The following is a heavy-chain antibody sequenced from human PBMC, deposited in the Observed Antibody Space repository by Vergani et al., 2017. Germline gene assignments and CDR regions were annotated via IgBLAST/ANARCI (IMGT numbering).Heavy chain of an antibody. CDR1: GGSFSGYY. CDR3: AGMSTFGGVSPVLYAFDI. Sequence: QVQLQQWGAGLLKPSETLSLTCAVYGGSFSGYYWSWIRQPPGKGLEWVGEINHSGRTNYNPSLKSRVTISVDTSKNQFSLKLSSVTAADTAVYYCAGMSTFGGVSPVLYAFDIWGQGTMVTVSS. CDR2: INHSGRT. D-gene: IGHD3-16*01. V-gene: IGHV4-34*01. J-gene: IGHJ3*02.